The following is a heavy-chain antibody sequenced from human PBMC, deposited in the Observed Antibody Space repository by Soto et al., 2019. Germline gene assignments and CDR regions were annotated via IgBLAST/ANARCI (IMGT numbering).Heavy chain of an antibody. Sequence: EASVKVSCKASGYTFTSYGISWVRQAPGQGLEWMGWISAYNGNTNYAQKLQGRVTMTTDTSTSTAYMELRSLRSDDTAVYYCARAIVGPTTTGWLDPCGQGSLVIVSS. CDR3: ARAIVGPTTTGWLDP. J-gene: IGHJ5*02. V-gene: IGHV1-18*01. CDR1: GYTFTSYG. D-gene: IGHD1-26*01. CDR2: ISAYNGNT.